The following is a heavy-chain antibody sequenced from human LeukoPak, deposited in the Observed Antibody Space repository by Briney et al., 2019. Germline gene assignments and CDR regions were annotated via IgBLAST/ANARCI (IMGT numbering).Heavy chain of an antibody. CDR3: ARAGYTISAFHSDF. CDR1: GVSISSYW. Sequence: PSETLSLTCDVSGVSISSYWWSWVRKPAGKGLEWIARIYTTGRTNYSPSFQSGVTMSIDMSKNHFSLTLRSVTAADTAVYYCARAGYTISAFHSDFWGQGAPVTVSS. D-gene: IGHD5-24*01. V-gene: IGHV4-4*07. J-gene: IGHJ4*02. CDR2: IYTTGRT.